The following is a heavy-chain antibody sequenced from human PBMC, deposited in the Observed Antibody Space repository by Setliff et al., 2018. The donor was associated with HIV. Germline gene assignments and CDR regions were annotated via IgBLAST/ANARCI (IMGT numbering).Heavy chain of an antibody. V-gene: IGHV1-69*13. CDR1: GGTFSSYA. CDR3: ARVRTDEVRGVIMDYYYYMDV. CDR2: ITPIFGTA. D-gene: IGHD3-10*01. J-gene: IGHJ6*03. Sequence: SVKVSCKASGGTFSSYAFTWVRQAPGQGLEWMGGITPIFGTATYAQKFQGRVTITADEATSTVYMELSSLRSEDTAVFYCARVRTDEVRGVIMDYYYYMDVWGKGSTVTVSS.